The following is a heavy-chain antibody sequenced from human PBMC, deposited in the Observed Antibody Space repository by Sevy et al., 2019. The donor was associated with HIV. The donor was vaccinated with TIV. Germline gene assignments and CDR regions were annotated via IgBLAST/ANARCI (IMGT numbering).Heavy chain of an antibody. CDR3: ASRYSSGWYYYFDY. V-gene: IGHV3-11*01. Sequence: GESLKISCAASGFTFSDYYMSWIRQAPGKGLEWVSYISSSGSTIYYADSVKGRFTISRDNAKNSLYLQMNSLRAEDTAVYYCASRYSSGWYYYFDYWGQGTLVTVSS. J-gene: IGHJ4*02. D-gene: IGHD6-19*01. CDR2: ISSSGSTI. CDR1: GFTFSDYY.